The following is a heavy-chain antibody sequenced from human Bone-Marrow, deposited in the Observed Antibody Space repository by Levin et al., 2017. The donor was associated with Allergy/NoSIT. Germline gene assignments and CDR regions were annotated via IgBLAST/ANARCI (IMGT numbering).Heavy chain of an antibody. CDR3: ARSRYSSSWYYYYYYMDV. CDR1: GGTFSSYA. D-gene: IGHD6-13*01. Sequence: GASVKVSCKASGGTFSSYAISWVRQAPGQGLEWMGGIIPIFGTANYAQKFQGRVTITADKSTSTAYMELSSLRSEDTAVYYCARSRYSSSWYYYYYYMDVWGKGTTVTVSS. CDR2: IIPIFGTA. V-gene: IGHV1-69*06. J-gene: IGHJ6*03.